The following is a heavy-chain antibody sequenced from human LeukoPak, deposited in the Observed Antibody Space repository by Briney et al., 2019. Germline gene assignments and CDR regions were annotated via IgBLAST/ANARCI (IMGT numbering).Heavy chain of an antibody. Sequence: PSQTLSLTCAVSGGSISSGGYSWSWIRQPPGKGLEWIGYIYHSGSTYYNPSLKSRVTISVDRSKNQFSLKLSSVTAADTAVYYCAREGSDYGGNSPYFDYWGQGTLVTVSS. CDR3: AREGSDYGGNSPYFDY. D-gene: IGHD4-23*01. CDR1: GGSISSGGYS. CDR2: IYHSGST. J-gene: IGHJ4*02. V-gene: IGHV4-30-2*01.